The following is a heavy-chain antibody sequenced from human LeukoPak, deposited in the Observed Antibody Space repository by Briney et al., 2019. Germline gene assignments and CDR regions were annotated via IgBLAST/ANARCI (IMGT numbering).Heavy chain of an antibody. CDR1: GASISTYY. D-gene: IGHD1-1*01. CDR3: AIINTVWNAFDI. V-gene: IGHV4-59*01. J-gene: IGHJ3*02. CDR2: IYYSGST. Sequence: PSETLSLTCTVSGASISTYYWSWIRQPPGKGLECIGYIYYSGSTNYNPSLKSRVTMLVDTSKNQFSLMLSSVTAADTAVYYCAIINTVWNAFDIWGQGTVVAVSS.